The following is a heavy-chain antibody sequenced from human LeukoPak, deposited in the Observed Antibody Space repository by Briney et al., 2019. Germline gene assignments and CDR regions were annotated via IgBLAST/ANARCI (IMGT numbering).Heavy chain of an antibody. CDR3: AKGYYGSGTYGWFDP. CDR2: IRPSGDNT. V-gene: IGHV3-23*01. CDR1: GFTFSSYD. J-gene: IGHJ5*02. Sequence: GGSLRLSCAASGFTFSSYDMTWVRQAPGRGLEWVSSIRPSGDNTYYGDSVKGRFTISRDNSKNTVYLQMNNMRAEDTAVYYCAKGYYGSGTYGWFDPWGQGTLVTVSS. D-gene: IGHD3-10*01.